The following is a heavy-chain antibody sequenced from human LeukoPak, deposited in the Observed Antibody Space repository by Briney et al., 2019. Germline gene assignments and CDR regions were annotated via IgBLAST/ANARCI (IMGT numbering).Heavy chain of an antibody. Sequence: SENLSRNGTGSGGSSSSYYWSRIRKPAGKGLEGIERMYSSESTNYSPSLKGRVTMSVVPSKDQFSLKLRSVTVAGAGVYSCAREGSGYWGQGTLVTVSS. CDR2: MYSSEST. CDR3: AREGSGY. CDR1: GGSSSSYY. D-gene: IGHD3-10*01. V-gene: IGHV4-4*07. J-gene: IGHJ4*02.